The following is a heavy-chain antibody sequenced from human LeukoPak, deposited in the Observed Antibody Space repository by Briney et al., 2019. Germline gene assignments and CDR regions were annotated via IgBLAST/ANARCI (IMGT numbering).Heavy chain of an antibody. CDR2: IYYSGNT. CDR3: ATYYYDGTGYYYRGFHI. V-gene: IGHV4-59*01. J-gene: IGHJ3*02. Sequence: SETLSLTCTVSGGSISSYYWNWLRQPPGKGLEWIGYIYYSGNTNYNPSLKSRVTMSVDTPKNQFSLKLSSVTAADTAVYYCATYYYDGTGYYYRGFHIWGQGTMVTVSS. D-gene: IGHD3-22*01. CDR1: GGSISSYY.